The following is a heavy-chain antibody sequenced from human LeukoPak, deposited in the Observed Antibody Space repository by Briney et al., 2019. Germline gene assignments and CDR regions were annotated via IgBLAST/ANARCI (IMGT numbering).Heavy chain of an antibody. CDR2: IIPIFGTA. Sequence: SVKVSCKASGGTFSSYAISWVRQAPGQGLEWMGGIIPIFGTANYAQKFQGRVTITADESTSTAYMELRSLRSDDTAVYYCARDVSFPSSGYLNNWFDPWGQGTLVTVSS. CDR1: GGTFSSYA. J-gene: IGHJ5*02. D-gene: IGHD3-22*01. V-gene: IGHV1-69*13. CDR3: ARDVSFPSSGYLNNWFDP.